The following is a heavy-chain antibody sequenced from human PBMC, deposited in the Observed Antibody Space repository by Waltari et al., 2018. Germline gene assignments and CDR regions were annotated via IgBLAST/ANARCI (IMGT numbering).Heavy chain of an antibody. CDR2: IGGSSNNK. D-gene: IGHD3-10*01. CDR3: ARVRAWTGGSDS. J-gene: IGHJ4*02. CDR1: WFSVGPYT. V-gene: IGHV3-21*03. Sequence: EVQLVESGGRLVRPGRSLRVLCLASWFSVGPYTMDWVRQAPGRGLEWVSSIGGSSNNKFYVDSVRGRFTISRDEAKNSLYLQMDSLRAEDTGVYFCARVRAWTGGSDSWGLGTLVSVSS.